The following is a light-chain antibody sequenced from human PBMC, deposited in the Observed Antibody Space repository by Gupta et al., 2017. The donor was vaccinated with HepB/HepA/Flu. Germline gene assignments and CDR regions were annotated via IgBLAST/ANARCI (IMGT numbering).Light chain of an antibody. CDR1: QSVSSSY. CDR3: QQYGSSPWT. V-gene: IGKV3-20*01. J-gene: IGKJ1*01. CDR2: GAS. Sequence: EIVLTQSPDTLSLSPGERATLSCRASQSVSSSYLAWYRQKPGQAPRLLIFGASSRATGIPDRFSGSGSGTDFTLTISMLEPEDFAVYYCQQYGSSPWTFGLGSKVEIK.